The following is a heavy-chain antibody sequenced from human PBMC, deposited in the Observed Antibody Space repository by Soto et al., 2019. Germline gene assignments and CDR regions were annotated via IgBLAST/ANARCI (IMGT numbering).Heavy chain of an antibody. Sequence: ASVKVSCKASGYTFTGYYMHWVRQAPGRGLEWMGWINPNSGGTNYAQKFQGWVTMTRDTSISTAYMELSRLRSDDTAVYYCARGAELRYFDWLFSGYYYGMDVWGQGTTVTVSS. CDR3: ARGAELRYFDWLFSGYYYGMDV. D-gene: IGHD3-9*01. CDR1: GYTFTGYY. V-gene: IGHV1-2*04. J-gene: IGHJ6*01. CDR2: INPNSGGT.